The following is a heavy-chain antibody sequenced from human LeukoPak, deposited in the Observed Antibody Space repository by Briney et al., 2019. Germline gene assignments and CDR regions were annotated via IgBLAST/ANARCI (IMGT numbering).Heavy chain of an antibody. J-gene: IGHJ4*02. CDR3: ARDGGSAFDY. D-gene: IGHD3-10*01. CDR2: ISYDGSNK. Sequence: GGSLRLSCAASGFTFSSYAMHWVRQAPGKGLEWVAVISYDGSNKYYADSVKGRFTISRDNSKNTLYLQMNSLRAEDTAVYYCARDGGSAFDYWGQGTLVTVSS. CDR1: GFTFSSYA. V-gene: IGHV3-30-3*01.